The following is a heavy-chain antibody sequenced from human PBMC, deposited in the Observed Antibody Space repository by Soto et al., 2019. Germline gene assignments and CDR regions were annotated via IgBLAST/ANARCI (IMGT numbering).Heavy chain of an antibody. CDR3: ARGPDYGDYFYYYGMDV. J-gene: IGHJ6*02. V-gene: IGHV3-30-3*01. CDR1: GFTFSSYA. D-gene: IGHD4-17*01. Sequence: GGSLRLSCAASGFTFSSYAMHWVRQAPGKGLERVAVISYDGSNKYYADSVKGRFTISRDNSKNTLYLQMNSLRAEDTAVYYCARGPDYGDYFYYYGMDVWGQGTTVTVSS. CDR2: ISYDGSNK.